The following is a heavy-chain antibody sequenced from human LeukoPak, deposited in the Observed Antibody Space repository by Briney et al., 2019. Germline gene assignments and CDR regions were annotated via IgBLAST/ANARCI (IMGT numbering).Heavy chain of an antibody. D-gene: IGHD1-26*01. CDR1: RFTFNTYT. V-gene: IGHV3-23*01. Sequence: GGSLRLTCAGSRFTFNTYTMNWVRQAPGKGLEWVSAINDSGDRTYYADSVKGRFTISRDNSKNTLYLQMNSLRAEDTAVYYCTNLNAERPDYWGQGTLVTVSS. J-gene: IGHJ4*02. CDR3: TNLNAERPDY. CDR2: INDSGDRT.